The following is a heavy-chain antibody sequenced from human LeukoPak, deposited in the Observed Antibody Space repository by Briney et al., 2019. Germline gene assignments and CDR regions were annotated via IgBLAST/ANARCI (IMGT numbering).Heavy chain of an antibody. Sequence: SSETLSLTCAVYGGSFSGYYWSWIRQPPGKGLEWIGEINHSGSTNYNPSLKSRVTISVDTSKNQFSLKLSSVTAADTAVYYCARLIRYGIAVAPWGQGTLVTVSS. CDR1: GGSFSGYY. J-gene: IGHJ5*02. CDR2: INHSGST. V-gene: IGHV4-34*01. CDR3: ARLIRYGIAVAP. D-gene: IGHD6-19*01.